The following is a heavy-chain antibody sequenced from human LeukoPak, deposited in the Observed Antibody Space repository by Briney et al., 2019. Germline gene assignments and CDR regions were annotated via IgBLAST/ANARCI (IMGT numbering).Heavy chain of an antibody. CDR3: ARDGSFGRDV. Sequence: GRSLRLSCAASGFIFNSYGMHWVRQAPGKGLEWVAVIWYAESSTYYTDSVKGRFTISRDNSKKTVYLQMNSLRVEDTGVYYCARDGSFGRDVWGQGTTVTVSS. D-gene: IGHD6-19*01. V-gene: IGHV3-33*01. CDR1: GFIFNSYG. J-gene: IGHJ6*02. CDR2: IWYAESST.